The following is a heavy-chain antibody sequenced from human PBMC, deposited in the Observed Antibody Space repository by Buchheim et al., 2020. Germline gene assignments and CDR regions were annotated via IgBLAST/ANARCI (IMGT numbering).Heavy chain of an antibody. V-gene: IGHV3-23*01. Sequence: EVQLLESGGGLVQPGGSLRLSCAAFEFTFSSYATSWVRQAPGKGLEWVSAIRGSGGSTYYADSVRGRFTISRDNSTNTLYLQMNSLRAEETAVYYCAKSPVWWRPGQRFDYWGQGTL. J-gene: IGHJ4*02. CDR1: EFTFSSYA. CDR3: AKSPVWWRPGQRFDY. D-gene: IGHD4/OR15-4a*01. CDR2: IRGSGGST.